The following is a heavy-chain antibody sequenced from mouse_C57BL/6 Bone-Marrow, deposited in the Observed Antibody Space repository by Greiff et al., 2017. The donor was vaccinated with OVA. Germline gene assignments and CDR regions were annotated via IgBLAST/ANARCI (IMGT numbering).Heavy chain of an antibody. Sequence: EVKLVESGGGLVKPGGSLKLSCAASGFTFSDYGMHWVRQAPEKGLEWVAYISSGSSTIYYADTVKGRFTISRDNAKNTLFLQMTSLRSEDTAMYYCAGDYDDYYAMDYWGQGTSVTVSS. CDR1: GFTFSDYG. J-gene: IGHJ4*01. CDR2: ISSGSSTI. D-gene: IGHD2-4*01. CDR3: AGDYDDYYAMDY. V-gene: IGHV5-17*01.